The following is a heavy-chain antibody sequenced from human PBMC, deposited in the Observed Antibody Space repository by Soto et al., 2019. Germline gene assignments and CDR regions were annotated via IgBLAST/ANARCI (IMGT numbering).Heavy chain of an antibody. CDR2: INTNTGNP. CDR3: ATNSSSSPYYYYYYGMDV. V-gene: IGHV7-4-1*01. D-gene: IGHD6-6*01. CDR1: RYTFTSYA. Sequence: GASVKVSFKASRYTFTSYAMNWVRQAPGQGLEWMGWINTNTGNPTYAQGFTGRFVFSLDTSVSTAYLQICSLKAEDTAVYYCATNSSSSPYYYYYYGMDVWGQGTTVTVSS. J-gene: IGHJ6*02.